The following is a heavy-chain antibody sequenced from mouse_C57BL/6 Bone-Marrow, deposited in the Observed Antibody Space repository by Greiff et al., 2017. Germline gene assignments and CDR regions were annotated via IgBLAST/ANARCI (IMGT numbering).Heavy chain of an antibody. CDR2: ISNGGGST. J-gene: IGHJ4*01. CDR3: ARPYYDGYYDYAMDY. Sequence: EVQLVESGGGLVQPGGSLKLSCAASGFTFSDYYMYWVRQTPEKRLEWVAYISNGGGSTYYPDTVKGRFTISRDTAKNTLYLQMSRLKSEDTAMYYCARPYYDGYYDYAMDYWGQGTSVTVSS. D-gene: IGHD2-3*01. V-gene: IGHV5-12*01. CDR1: GFTFSDYY.